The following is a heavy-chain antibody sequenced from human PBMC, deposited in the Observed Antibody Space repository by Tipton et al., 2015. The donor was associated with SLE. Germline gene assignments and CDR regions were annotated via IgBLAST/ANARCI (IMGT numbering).Heavy chain of an antibody. CDR3: ARDRVLFDF. CDR2: IYYSGNT. CDR1: GYSISSGSY. V-gene: IGHV4-38-2*02. J-gene: IGHJ4*02. D-gene: IGHD4/OR15-4a*01. Sequence: TLSLTCTVSGYSISSGSYWGWIRQPPRKGLEWIGSIYYSGNTYYNPSLRSRVTISIDTSKNQFSLKLTSVTAADSAVYYCARDRVLFDFWGQGTLVTVSS.